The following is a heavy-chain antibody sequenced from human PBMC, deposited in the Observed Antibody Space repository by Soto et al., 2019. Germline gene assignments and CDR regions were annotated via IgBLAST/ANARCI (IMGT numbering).Heavy chain of an antibody. J-gene: IGHJ3*02. D-gene: IGHD2-8*02. CDR2: ISGSGAST. Sequence: EVQLLESGGGLVQPGGSLRLSCAASGFTFSSYAMTWVRQAPGKGLEWVSGISGSGASTNYADSVKGRFTISRDNSKNTLYLQMNSLRVEDTAVYYCAKDTGEDAFDIWGQGTMVTVSS. CDR1: GFTFSSYA. CDR3: AKDTGEDAFDI. V-gene: IGHV3-23*01.